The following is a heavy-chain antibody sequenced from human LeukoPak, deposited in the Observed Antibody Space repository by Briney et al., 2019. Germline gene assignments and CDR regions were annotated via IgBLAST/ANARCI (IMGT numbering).Heavy chain of an antibody. D-gene: IGHD6-19*01. CDR3: ARERVAVAGYYFDY. V-gene: IGHV3-30-3*01. CDR1: GFTFSNCA. Sequence: GGSLRLSCAASGFTFSNCAMNWVRQAPGKGLEWVAVISYDGSNKYYADSVKGRFTISRDNSKNTLYLQMNSLRAEDTAVYYCARERVAVAGYYFDYWGQGTLVTVSS. J-gene: IGHJ4*02. CDR2: ISYDGSNK.